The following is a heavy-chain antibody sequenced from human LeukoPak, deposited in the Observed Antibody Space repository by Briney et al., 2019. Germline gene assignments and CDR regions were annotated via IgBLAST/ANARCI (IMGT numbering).Heavy chain of an antibody. J-gene: IGHJ4*02. D-gene: IGHD3-10*01. CDR1: GFTFNIYA. V-gene: IGHV3-64*02. CDR3: ARDRFGRLFGELLSH. Sequence: GGSLRLSCVASGFTFNIYAMHWLRQAPGKGLEYVSAISSNGGDRYYADSVKGRFSISRDNSKNTLYLQMGSLRVEDMAVYYCARDRFGRLFGELLSHWGQGTLVTVSS. CDR2: ISSNGGDR.